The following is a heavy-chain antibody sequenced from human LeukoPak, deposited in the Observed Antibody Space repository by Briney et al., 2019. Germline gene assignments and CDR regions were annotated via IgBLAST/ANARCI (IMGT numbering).Heavy chain of an antibody. CDR2: IYYSGST. Sequence: SQTLSLTCTVSGGSITSGDYYWSWIRQPPGKGLEWIGYIYYSGSTNYNPSLKSRVTVSVDTSKNQFSLKLSSVTAADTAVYYCAREGAARPRDAFDIWGQGTMVTVSS. CDR1: GGSITSGDYY. V-gene: IGHV4-61*08. CDR3: AREGAARPRDAFDI. D-gene: IGHD6-6*01. J-gene: IGHJ3*02.